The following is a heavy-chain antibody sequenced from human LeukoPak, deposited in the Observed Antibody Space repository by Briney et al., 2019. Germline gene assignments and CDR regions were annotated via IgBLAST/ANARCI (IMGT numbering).Heavy chain of an antibody. V-gene: IGHV1-69*05. D-gene: IGHD3-22*01. J-gene: IGHJ4*02. Sequence: VASVKVSCKASGGSFNSYGINWVRQAPGQGLEWMGGIIPVFGTTSYAQKFQGRVTITTDESTSTAYMELSSLRSEDTAVYYCARALGVVVLGSYFDFWGQRTLVTVSS. CDR2: IIPVFGTT. CDR1: GGSFNSYG. CDR3: ARALGVVVLGSYFDF.